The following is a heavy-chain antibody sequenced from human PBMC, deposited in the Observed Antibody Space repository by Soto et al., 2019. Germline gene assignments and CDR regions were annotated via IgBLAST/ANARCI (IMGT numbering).Heavy chain of an antibody. J-gene: IGHJ6*02. D-gene: IGHD1-1*01. V-gene: IGHV1-69*12. Sequence: QVQLVQSGAEVKKPGSSVKVSCKASGGTFSTSAISWVRQAPGQGREWVGGTMPVFPTPDYAQNFQGRVTITADESTTTAYLELTSLRAADTAVYYCARDKDRLQLGGNYYYILDVWGQGTAITVSS. CDR3: ARDKDRLQLGGNYYYILDV. CDR2: TMPVFPTP. CDR1: GGTFSTSA.